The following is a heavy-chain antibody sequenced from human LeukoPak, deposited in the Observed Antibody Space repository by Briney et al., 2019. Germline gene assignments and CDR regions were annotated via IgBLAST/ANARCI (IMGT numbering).Heavy chain of an antibody. CDR3: AGNYYGSGSYYSEDRY. V-gene: IGHV4-61*02. D-gene: IGHD3-10*01. J-gene: IGHJ4*02. CDR1: GGSTSSGSYY. Sequence: SQTLSLTCTVSGGSTSSGSYYWSWIRQPAGKGLEWIGRIYTSGSTNYNPSLKSRVTISVDTSKNQFSLKLSSVTAADTAVYYCAGNYYGSGSYYSEDRYWGQGTLVTVSS. CDR2: IYTSGST.